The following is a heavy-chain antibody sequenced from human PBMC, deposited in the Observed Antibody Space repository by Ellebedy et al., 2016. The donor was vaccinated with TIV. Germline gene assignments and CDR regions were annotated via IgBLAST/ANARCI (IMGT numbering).Heavy chain of an antibody. D-gene: IGHD2-2*01. Sequence: PGGSLRLSCAASGFTFSDYYMSWIRQAPGKGLEWLAYISGNANNIQYADSVKGRFTISRDNAKNSIYLQMNNLRGDDTALYFCAREDIVVVRDGIDVWGHGTTVTVSS. CDR3: AREDIVVVRDGIDV. CDR2: ISGNANNI. CDR1: GFTFSDYY. V-gene: IGHV3-11*04. J-gene: IGHJ6*02.